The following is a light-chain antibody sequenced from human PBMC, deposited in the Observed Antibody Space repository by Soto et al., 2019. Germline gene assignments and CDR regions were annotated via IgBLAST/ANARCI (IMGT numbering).Light chain of an antibody. Sequence: EIVMTQSPGTLSLSPGERAXXXXXXXQSVSTSFLAWYQQKPGQAPRLLIYGAFSRATGIPDRFSGSGSGTDFTLTISRLEPEDFAVYYCQQYGNSIPITFGQGTRLEIK. CDR1: QSVSTSF. V-gene: IGKV3-20*01. J-gene: IGKJ5*01. CDR2: GAF. CDR3: QQYGNSIPIT.